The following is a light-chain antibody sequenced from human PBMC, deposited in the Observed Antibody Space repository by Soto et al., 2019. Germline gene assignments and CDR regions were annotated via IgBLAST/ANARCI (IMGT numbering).Light chain of an antibody. J-gene: IGKJ1*01. CDR1: QSVSSNY. CDR3: QQYGSSSWT. CDR2: GAS. Sequence: IVLTQSPGTLSLSPGERATLSCRASQSVSSNYLAWYQQKPGQAPRLLIYGASSRATGIPDRFSGSGSETDFTLTISRLEPEDFAVYHCQQYGSSSWTFGQGTKVEIK. V-gene: IGKV3-20*01.